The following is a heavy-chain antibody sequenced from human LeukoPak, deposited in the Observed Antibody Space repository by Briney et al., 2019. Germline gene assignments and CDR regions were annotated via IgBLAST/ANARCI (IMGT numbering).Heavy chain of an antibody. J-gene: IGHJ4*02. D-gene: IGHD3-16*01. V-gene: IGHV3-30*02. Sequence: GGSLRLSCAASGFTFSSYGMHWVRQAPGKGLEWVAFIRYDGSNKYYADSVKGRFTISRDNSKNTLYLLMNSLRTEDTAVYYCARGGTPAHFDYWGQGTLVTVSS. CDR3: ARGGTPAHFDY. CDR1: GFTFSSYG. CDR2: IRYDGSNK.